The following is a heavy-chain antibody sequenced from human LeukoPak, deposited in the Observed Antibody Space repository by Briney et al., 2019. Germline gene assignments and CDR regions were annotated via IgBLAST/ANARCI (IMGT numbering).Heavy chain of an antibody. V-gene: IGHV1-46*01. CDR1: GYTFSSYY. Sequence: ASADASRKASGYTFSSYYVHWVRQAPGQGLEWMAIINPSDGSTSYLQRFQGRVTLARDTSTNTVYMELSSLRSEDTAIYYCAREPHCSGGICYFDYWGQGSSATV. CDR3: AREPHCSGGICYFDY. J-gene: IGHJ4*02. D-gene: IGHD2-15*01. CDR2: INPSDGST.